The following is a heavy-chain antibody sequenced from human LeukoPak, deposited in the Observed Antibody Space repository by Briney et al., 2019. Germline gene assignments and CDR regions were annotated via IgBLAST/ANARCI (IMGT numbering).Heavy chain of an antibody. Sequence: ESGPALVKPTQTLTLTCTFSGFSLSTSGMRVSWIRQPPGKALEWLARIDWDDDKFYSTSLKTKLTISKDTSKNQVVLTMTNMDPVDTATYYCARTYYDFWSGYRDYYFDYWGQGTLVTVSS. CDR2: IDWDDDK. CDR3: ARTYYDFWSGYRDYYFDY. CDR1: GFSLSTSGMR. D-gene: IGHD3-3*01. J-gene: IGHJ4*02. V-gene: IGHV2-70*04.